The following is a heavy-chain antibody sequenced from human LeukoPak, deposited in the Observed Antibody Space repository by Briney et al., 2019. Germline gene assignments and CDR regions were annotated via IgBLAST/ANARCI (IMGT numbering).Heavy chain of an antibody. CDR2: ISGSGGST. Sequence: GGSLRLSCAASGFTFSSYAMSWVRQAPGKGLEWVSAISGSGGSTYYADSVKGRFTISRDNSKNTLYLQMNSLRAEDTAVYYCAASLFKGRGYSYGNYYYYGMDVWAQGTTVTVSS. D-gene: IGHD5-18*01. J-gene: IGHJ6*02. V-gene: IGHV3-23*01. CDR3: AASLFKGRGYSYGNYYYYGMDV. CDR1: GFTFSSYA.